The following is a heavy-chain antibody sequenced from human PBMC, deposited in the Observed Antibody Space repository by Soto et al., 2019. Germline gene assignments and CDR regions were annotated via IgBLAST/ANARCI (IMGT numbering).Heavy chain of an antibody. D-gene: IGHD3-9*01. J-gene: IGHJ2*01. CDR3: ARDSYDSLTGPPWVWYFDL. Sequence: QVQLQQWGAGLLKPSETLSLTCAVSGGSFSDYYWSWIRQPPGKGLEWIGEINHRGSINYNPSLKSRVSIPIYMSKLQFSLTLRSVTAADTAVYYCARDSYDSLTGPPWVWYFDLWGRDAPVTVSS. CDR1: GGSFSDYY. CDR2: INHRGSI. V-gene: IGHV4-34*02.